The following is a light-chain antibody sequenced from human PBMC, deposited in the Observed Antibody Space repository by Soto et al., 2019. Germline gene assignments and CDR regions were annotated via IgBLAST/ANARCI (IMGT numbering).Light chain of an antibody. Sequence: EIVMTQSPDTVSVSPGERATLSCRASQSVRSNLAWYQHKPGQAPRLLIYDGSTRALGIPARFSGSESGTEFTLTISSLQSEDFAVYCCQQYDDWPITFGQGTRLDIK. V-gene: IGKV3-15*01. CDR3: QQYDDWPIT. CDR2: DGS. J-gene: IGKJ5*01. CDR1: QSVRSN.